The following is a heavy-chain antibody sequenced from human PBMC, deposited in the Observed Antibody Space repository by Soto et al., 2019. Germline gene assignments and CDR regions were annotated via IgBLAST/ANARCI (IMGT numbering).Heavy chain of an antibody. D-gene: IGHD3-10*01. Sequence: ASVKVSCKVSGYTLTELSMHWVRQAPGKGLEWMGGFDPEDGETIYAQKFQGRVTMTEDTSTDTAYMELSSLRSEDTAVYYCATSEILLWFGGRVDAFDIWGQGTMVTVSS. V-gene: IGHV1-24*01. CDR3: ATSEILLWFGGRVDAFDI. CDR1: GYTLTELS. CDR2: FDPEDGET. J-gene: IGHJ3*02.